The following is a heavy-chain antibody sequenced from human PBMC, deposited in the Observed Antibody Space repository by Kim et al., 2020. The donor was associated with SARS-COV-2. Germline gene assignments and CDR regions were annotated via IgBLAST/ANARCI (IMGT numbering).Heavy chain of an antibody. CDR2: EK. D-gene: IGHD2-8*01. J-gene: IGHJ4*02. CDR3: ARDPQRGVYDY. V-gene: IGHV3-7*01. Sequence: EKNHVEPVEGRFTIFSDNAKNSLYLQMNSLRVGDTAVYYCARDPQRGVYDYWGQGSLVTVSS.